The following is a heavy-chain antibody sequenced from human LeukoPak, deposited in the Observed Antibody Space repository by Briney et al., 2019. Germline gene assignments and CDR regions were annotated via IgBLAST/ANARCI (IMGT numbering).Heavy chain of an antibody. CDR3: ATHCSSTSCLDY. CDR2: INSDGSST. Sequence: PGGSLILSCAASGFTFSSYWMHWVRQAPGKGLVWVSRINSDGSSTSYADSVKGRFTISRDNAKNTLYLQMNSLRAEDTAVYYCATHCSSTSCLDYWGQGTLVTVSS. D-gene: IGHD2-2*01. J-gene: IGHJ4*02. V-gene: IGHV3-74*01. CDR1: GFTFSSYW.